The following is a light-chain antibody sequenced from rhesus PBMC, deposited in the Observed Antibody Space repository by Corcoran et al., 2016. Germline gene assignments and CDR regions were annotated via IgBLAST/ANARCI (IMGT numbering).Light chain of an antibody. J-gene: IGKJ1*01. CDR3: QQHNSYPPT. CDR2: YAS. CDR1: QGISNY. Sequence: DIQMTQSPSSLSASVGDTVTIPCRASQGISNYLAWYQQKPGKAPKPLIYYASNLESGVPSRFSGSGSGTDFTLTSSSRRPEDFATYYCQQHNSYPPTFGQGTKVEIK. V-gene: IGKV1S14*01.